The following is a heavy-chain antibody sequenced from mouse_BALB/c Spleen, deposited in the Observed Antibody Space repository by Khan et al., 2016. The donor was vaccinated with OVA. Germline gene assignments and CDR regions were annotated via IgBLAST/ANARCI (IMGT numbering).Heavy chain of an antibody. CDR1: GYTFTDYI. D-gene: IGHD1-1*01. J-gene: IGHJ2*01. V-gene: IGHV1-77*01. Sequence: QVQLQQSGPVLVKPGASVKMSCKASGYTFTDYIINWVRQRTGQGLEWIGQIYPGSGSTYYNEKFKGKATLTADKSSNTAYMQLRSLTSEDSAVYFWARWGDGSLGYWGQGTTLTVSS. CDR3: ARWGDGSLGY. CDR2: IYPGSGST.